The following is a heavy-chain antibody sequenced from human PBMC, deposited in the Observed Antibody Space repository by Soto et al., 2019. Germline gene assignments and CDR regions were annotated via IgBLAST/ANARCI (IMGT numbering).Heavy chain of an antibody. V-gene: IGHV1-3*01. D-gene: IGHD2-2*01. J-gene: IGHJ6*02. CDR2: INAGNGNT. CDR1: GYTFTSYA. Sequence: ASVKVSCKASGYTFTSYAMHWVRQAPGQRLEWMGWINAGNGNTKYSQKFQGRVTITRDTSASTAYTELSSLRSEDTAVYYCARVPPLRGVPAAINYGMDVWGQGTTVTVSS. CDR3: ARVPPLRGVPAAINYGMDV.